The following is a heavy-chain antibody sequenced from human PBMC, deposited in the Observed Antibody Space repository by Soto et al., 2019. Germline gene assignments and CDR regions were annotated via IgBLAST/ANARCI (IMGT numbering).Heavy chain of an antibody. CDR1: GGSFSGYY. CDR3: ASMVRGVRRFYYMDV. V-gene: IGHV4-34*01. CDR2: INHSGST. J-gene: IGHJ6*03. Sequence: SETLSLTCAVYGGSFSGYYWSWIRQPPGKGLEWIGEINHSGSTNYNPSLKSRVTISVDTSKNQFSLKLSSVTAADTAVYYCASMVRGVRRFYYMDVWGKGTTVTVSS. D-gene: IGHD3-10*01.